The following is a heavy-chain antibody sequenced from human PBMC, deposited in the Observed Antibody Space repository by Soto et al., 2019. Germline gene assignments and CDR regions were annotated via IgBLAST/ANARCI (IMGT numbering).Heavy chain of an antibody. D-gene: IGHD4-17*01. CDR1: GFTFSSYA. J-gene: IGHJ4*02. Sequence: EVQLLESGGGLVQPGGSLRLSCAASGFTFSSYAMSWVRQAPGKGLEWVSTFNGGGGAGNTYYADSVKGRFTISRDNSKNTLYLQMNSLRAEDTAVYYCAKVPIMTTVTHYFDYWGQGTLVTVSS. V-gene: IGHV3-23*01. CDR3: AKVPIMTTVTHYFDY. CDR2: FNGGGGAGNT.